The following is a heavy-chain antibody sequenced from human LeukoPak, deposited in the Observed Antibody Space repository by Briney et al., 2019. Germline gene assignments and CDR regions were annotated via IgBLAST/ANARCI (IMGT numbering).Heavy chain of an antibody. CDR3: ARHVYSGSYSYAFDI. D-gene: IGHD1-26*01. CDR1: GGSISSYY. V-gene: IGHV4-59*01. J-gene: IGHJ3*02. CDR2: FHYSGST. Sequence: PSETLSLTCTVSGGSISSYYWNWIRQPPGEGLEWIGYFHYSGSTNYNPSLKSRVTISVDTSKNQFSLKLSSVTAADTAVYYCARHVYSGSYSYAFDIWGQGTMVTVSS.